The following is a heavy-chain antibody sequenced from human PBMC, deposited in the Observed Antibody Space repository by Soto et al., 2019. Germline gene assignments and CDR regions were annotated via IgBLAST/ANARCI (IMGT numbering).Heavy chain of an antibody. V-gene: IGHV3-23*01. CDR2: ISGSGGST. CDR3: AKDQAVTTLSPYYFDY. Sequence: SGGSLRLSCVASGFAFWGDWMSWVRQAPGKGLEWVSAISGSGGSTYYADSVKGRFTISRDNSKNTLYLQMNSLRAEDTAVYYCAKDQAVTTLSPYYFDYWGQGTLVTV. D-gene: IGHD4-17*01. J-gene: IGHJ4*02. CDR1: GFAFWGDW.